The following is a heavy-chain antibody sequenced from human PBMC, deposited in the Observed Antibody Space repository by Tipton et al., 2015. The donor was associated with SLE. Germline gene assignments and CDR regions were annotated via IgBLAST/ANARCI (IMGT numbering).Heavy chain of an antibody. V-gene: IGHV4-39*07. Sequence: TLSLTCTVSGGSISSSSYYWGWIRQPPGKGLEWIGEINHRESTTYNPSLKSRVTISLDTPKNQFSLRLTSMTAADTAVYYCARVATIIDYWGQGTLVTVSS. D-gene: IGHD5-12*01. J-gene: IGHJ4*02. CDR1: GGSISSSSYY. CDR2: INHREST. CDR3: ARVATIIDY.